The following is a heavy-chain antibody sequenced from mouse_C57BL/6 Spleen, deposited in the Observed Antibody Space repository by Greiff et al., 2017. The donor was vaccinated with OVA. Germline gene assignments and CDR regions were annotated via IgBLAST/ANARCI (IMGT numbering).Heavy chain of an antibody. CDR3: ARHEDTGLPYYAMDY. CDR1: GYTFTEYT. Sequence: QVQLKQSGAELVKPGASVKLSCKASGYTFTEYTIHWVKQRSGQGLEWIGWFYPGGGSIKYNEKFKDKATLTADKSSSTAYMELSRLTSEDSAVYFCARHEDTGLPYYAMDYWGQGPSVTVSS. J-gene: IGHJ4*01. CDR2: FYPGGGSI. V-gene: IGHV1-62-2*01. D-gene: IGHD1-1*01.